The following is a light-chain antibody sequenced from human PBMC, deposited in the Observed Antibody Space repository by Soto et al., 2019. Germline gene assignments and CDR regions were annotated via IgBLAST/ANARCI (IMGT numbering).Light chain of an antibody. CDR1: QSVTNY. Sequence: EAVLTQSPATLSLSPGERATLSCRANQSVTNYLTWYQQKPGQAPRLLIYEASNRATGIPARFSGSGSGTDFTLTISNLEPEDFAVYYCQQRTYWPWTFGQGTKVDIK. V-gene: IGKV3-11*01. J-gene: IGKJ1*01. CDR2: EAS. CDR3: QQRTYWPWT.